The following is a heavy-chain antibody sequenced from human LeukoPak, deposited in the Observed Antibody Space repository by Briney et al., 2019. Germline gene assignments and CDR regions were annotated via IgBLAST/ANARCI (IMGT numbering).Heavy chain of an antibody. Sequence: GGSLRLSCAASGFTFSSYWMHWVRQAPGKGLVCVSRINSDGGSTSYADSVKGRFTISRDNAKNTLYLQMNSLRAEDTAVYYCARAPRYCSNGVCYFYYGMDVWGQGTTVTVSS. V-gene: IGHV3-74*01. CDR1: GFTFSSYW. D-gene: IGHD2-8*01. J-gene: IGHJ6*02. CDR2: INSDGGST. CDR3: ARAPRYCSNGVCYFYYGMDV.